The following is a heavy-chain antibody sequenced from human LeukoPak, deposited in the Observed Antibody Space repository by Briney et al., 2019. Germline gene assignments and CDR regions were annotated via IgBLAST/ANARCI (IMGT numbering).Heavy chain of an antibody. Sequence: PSETLSLTCTVSGYSISSGYYWGWIRQPPGKGLEWIGSIYHSGSTYYNPSLKSRVTISVDTSKNQFSLKLSSVTAADTAVYYCARDRYYYDSSGLFNDYWGQGTLVTVSS. D-gene: IGHD3-22*01. V-gene: IGHV4-38-2*02. CDR3: ARDRYYYDSSGLFNDY. CDR2: IYHSGST. J-gene: IGHJ4*02. CDR1: GYSISSGYY.